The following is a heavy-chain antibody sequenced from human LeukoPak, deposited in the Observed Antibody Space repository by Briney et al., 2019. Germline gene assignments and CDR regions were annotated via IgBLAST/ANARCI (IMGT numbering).Heavy chain of an antibody. CDR1: GFTFSTSW. Sequence: PGGSLRLSCAASGFTFSTSWMTWVRQAPGKGLEWVANIKEDGTEKHYVDSVKGRFTISRDNAKNSVFLQMNSLRAEDTAVYCCARHRGPASWGQGTLVTVSS. J-gene: IGHJ5*02. CDR3: ARHRGPAS. CDR2: IKEDGTEK. V-gene: IGHV3-7*04. D-gene: IGHD2-15*01.